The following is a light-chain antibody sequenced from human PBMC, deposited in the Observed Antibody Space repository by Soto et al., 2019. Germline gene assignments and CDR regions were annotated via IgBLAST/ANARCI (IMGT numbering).Light chain of an antibody. J-gene: IGKJ5*01. CDR3: QQSHGRIT. Sequence: DIQITESRSTLSASVGLRFTITCRASQSIRSYLNWYQQKPGKAPKLLIYAASSLQSGVPSRFSGSGSGTDFTLTISSMQPEDFATYYCQQSHGRITFGQGTRLEIK. CDR1: QSIRSY. V-gene: IGKV1-39*01. CDR2: AAS.